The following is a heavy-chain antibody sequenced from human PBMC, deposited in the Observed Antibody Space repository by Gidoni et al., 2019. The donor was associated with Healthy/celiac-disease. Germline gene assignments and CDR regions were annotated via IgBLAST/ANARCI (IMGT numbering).Heavy chain of an antibody. Sequence: EVQLLESGGGLVQPGGSLRLSCAASGFTFSRYAMSWVRQAPGKGLEWVSAISGSGGSTYYADSVKGRFTISRDNSKNTLYLQMNSLRAEDTAVYYCAKDLLIVVVPAASQFDPWGQGTLVTVSS. CDR1: GFTFSRYA. V-gene: IGHV3-23*01. CDR2: ISGSGGST. D-gene: IGHD2-2*01. J-gene: IGHJ5*02. CDR3: AKDLLIVVVPAASQFDP.